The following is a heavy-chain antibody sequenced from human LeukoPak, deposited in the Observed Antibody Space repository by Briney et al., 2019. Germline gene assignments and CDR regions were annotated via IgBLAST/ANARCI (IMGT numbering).Heavy chain of an antibody. CDR3: ARRVLDSSSWLNYYYYYMDV. D-gene: IGHD6-13*01. CDR1: GYTFTSYD. J-gene: IGHJ6*03. V-gene: IGHV1-8*03. CDR2: MNPNSGNT. Sequence: AASVKVSCKASGYTFTSYDINWVRQATGQGLEWMGWMNPNSGNTGYAQKFQGRVTITRNTSISTAYMELSSLRSEDTAVYYCARRVLDSSSWLNYYYYYMDVRGKGTTVTVSS.